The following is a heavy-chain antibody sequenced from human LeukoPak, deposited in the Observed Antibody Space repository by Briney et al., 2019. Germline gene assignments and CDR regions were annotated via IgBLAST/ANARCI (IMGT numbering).Heavy chain of an antibody. Sequence: VASVKASCKASGYTFTSYYMHWVRQAPGQGLEWMGIINPSGGSTSYAQKFQGRVTMTRDTSTSTVYMELSSLRSGDTAVYYCASMYSSGWPFDYWGQGTLVTVSS. CDR3: ASMYSSGWPFDY. D-gene: IGHD6-19*01. V-gene: IGHV1-46*01. J-gene: IGHJ4*02. CDR2: INPSGGST. CDR1: GYTFTSYY.